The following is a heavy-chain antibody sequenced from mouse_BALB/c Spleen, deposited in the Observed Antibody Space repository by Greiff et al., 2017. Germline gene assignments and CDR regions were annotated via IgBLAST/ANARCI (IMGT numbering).Heavy chain of an antibody. CDR2: IWGGGST. Sequence: VKLVESGPGLVAPSQSLSITCTVSGFSLSRYSVHWVRQPPGKGLEWLGMIWGGGSTDYNSALKSRLSISKDNSKSQVFLKMNSLQTDDTAMYYCARITTVVADYCAMDDWGQGTSVTVSA. D-gene: IGHD1-1*01. CDR1: GFSLSRYS. V-gene: IGHV2-6-4*01. J-gene: IGHJ4*01. CDR3: ARITTVVADYCAMDD.